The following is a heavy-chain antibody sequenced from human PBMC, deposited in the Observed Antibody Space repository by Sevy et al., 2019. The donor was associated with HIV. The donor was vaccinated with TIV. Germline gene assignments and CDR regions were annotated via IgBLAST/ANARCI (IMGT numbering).Heavy chain of an antibody. V-gene: IGHV3-48*03. CDR2: IRSSGSNI. J-gene: IGHJ6*02. CDR1: GFTFSSYE. CDR3: SRVNCTNGVCYYCYYGMDV. Sequence: GGSLRLSCAASGFTFSSYEMNWVRQAPGKGLEWVSYIRSSGSNIYYAHSVKGRFAISRDNAKNSLYLQMNGLRAEDTAVYYCSRVNCTNGVCYYCYYGMDVWGQGTTVTVSS. D-gene: IGHD2-8*01.